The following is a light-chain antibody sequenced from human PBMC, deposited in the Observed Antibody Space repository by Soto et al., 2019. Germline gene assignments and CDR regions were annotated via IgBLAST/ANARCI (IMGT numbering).Light chain of an antibody. J-gene: IGLJ2*01. CDR1: SSDVGGYDS. CDR3: TSYAGSNAVV. CDR2: EVT. Sequence: SALTQPPSASGSPGQSVTISCTGTSSDVGGYDSVSWYQQHPGKAPKLLIYEVTKRPSGVPDRFSGSKSGNTASLTVSGLQAEDEADYYCTSYAGSNAVVFGGGTKLTVL. V-gene: IGLV2-8*01.